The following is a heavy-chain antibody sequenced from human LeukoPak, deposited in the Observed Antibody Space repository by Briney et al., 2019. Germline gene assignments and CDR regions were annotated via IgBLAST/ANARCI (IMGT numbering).Heavy chain of an antibody. CDR2: IRPSDGST. D-gene: IGHD2-2*01. J-gene: IGHJ4*02. CDR1: GYAFTSFY. V-gene: IGHV1-46*01. Sequence: EGSPKVSCKASGYAFTSFYIHWVRQAPGPGLEWMVIIRPSDGSTSYTLKFRVRVTMTRDTSTSTVYMELSSVRSEDTAVYHCGRGSSTSAYFDYWGQGTLVTVSS. CDR3: GRGSSTSAYFDY.